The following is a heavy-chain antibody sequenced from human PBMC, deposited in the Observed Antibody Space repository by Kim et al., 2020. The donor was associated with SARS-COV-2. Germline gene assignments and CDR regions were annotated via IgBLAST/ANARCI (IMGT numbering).Heavy chain of an antibody. V-gene: IGHV4-38-2*01. Sequence: SETLSLTCAVSGYSITSGYLWGWIRQTPGKGLEWIGSVYYSGTTFYNPSLKSRVTMSVDTSKNQFSLRVTSVTAADTAAYHCARVSTVVIPYGFDVWGQG. CDR3: ARVSTVVIPYGFDV. CDR1: GYSITSGYL. D-gene: IGHD3-22*01. CDR2: VYYSGTT. J-gene: IGHJ6*02.